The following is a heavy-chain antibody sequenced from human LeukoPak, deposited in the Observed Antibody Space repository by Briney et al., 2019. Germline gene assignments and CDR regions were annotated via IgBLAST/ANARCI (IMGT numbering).Heavy chain of an antibody. V-gene: IGHV1-3*01. J-gene: IGHJ4*02. CDR3: ARALIYCSGGSCYAPGVDY. CDR2: INAGNGNT. Sequence: PMASVKVSCKASGYTFTSYAMHWVRQAPGQRLEWMGWINAGNGNTKYPQKFQGRVTITRDTSASTAYMELSSLRSEDTAVYYCARALIYCSGGSCYAPGVDYWGQGTLVTVSS. CDR1: GYTFTSYA. D-gene: IGHD2-15*01.